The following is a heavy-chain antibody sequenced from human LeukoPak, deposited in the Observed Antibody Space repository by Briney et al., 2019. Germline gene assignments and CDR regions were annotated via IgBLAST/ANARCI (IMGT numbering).Heavy chain of an antibody. J-gene: IGHJ4*02. CDR3: AMIVGSIAVAGTSVFDY. CDR1: GYTFTSYG. V-gene: IGHV1-18*01. CDR2: ISAYNGNT. Sequence: ASVKVSCKASGYTFTSYGISWVRQAPGQGLEWMGWISAYNGNTNYAQKLQGRVTMTTDTSTSTAYMELRSLRSDDTAVYYCAMIVGSIAVAGTSVFDYWGQGTLVTVSS. D-gene: IGHD6-13*01.